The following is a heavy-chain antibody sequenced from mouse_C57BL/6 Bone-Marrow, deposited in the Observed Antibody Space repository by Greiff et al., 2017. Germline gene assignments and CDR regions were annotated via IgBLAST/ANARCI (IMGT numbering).Heavy chain of an antibody. CDR2: INPRSGNT. CDR1: GYTFTSYG. Sequence: QVQLQQSGAELARPGASVKLSCKASGYTFTSYGISWVKQRTGQGLEWIGEINPRSGNTYYNEKFKGKATLTADKSSSTAYMELRSLSSEDSAVCFCARLFTDYFDYWGQGATLPVSS. CDR3: ARLFTDYFDY. V-gene: IGHV1-81*01. J-gene: IGHJ2*01. D-gene: IGHD1-1*01.